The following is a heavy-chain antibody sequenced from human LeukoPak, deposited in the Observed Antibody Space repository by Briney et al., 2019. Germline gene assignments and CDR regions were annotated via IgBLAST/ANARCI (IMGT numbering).Heavy chain of an antibody. CDR3: AKEGRWVQLDY. J-gene: IGHJ4*02. D-gene: IGHD5-24*01. CDR1: GFPYSSYA. V-gene: IGHV3-23*01. CDR2: ISGSGGNT. Sequence: SGGSLRLSCAACGFPYSSYAMRGLRQAPGKGREWVSYISGSGGNTYHADPAKGGFTISRDNSKNTLYLQKNSLRAEDTAVYNCAKEGRWVQLDYWGQGTLVTVSS.